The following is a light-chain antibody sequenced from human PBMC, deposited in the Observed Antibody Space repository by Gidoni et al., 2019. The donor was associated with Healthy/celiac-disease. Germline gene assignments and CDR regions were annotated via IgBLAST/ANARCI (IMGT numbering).Light chain of an antibody. CDR2: DAS. Sequence: EIVLTQSPPTLSLSPGERATLSCRASQSVSSYLAWYQQKPSQAPTLLIYDASNRATGIPARLSGSGSGTDFTLTISSLEPEDFAVYYCQQRSNWPPITFGQGTRLEIK. V-gene: IGKV3-11*01. J-gene: IGKJ5*01. CDR1: QSVSSY. CDR3: QQRSNWPPIT.